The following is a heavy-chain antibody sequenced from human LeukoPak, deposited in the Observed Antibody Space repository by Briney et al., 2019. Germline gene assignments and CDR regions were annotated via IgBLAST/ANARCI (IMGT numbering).Heavy chain of an antibody. V-gene: IGHV3-21*01. CDR3: AREKPGWTGYSAFDY. CDR2: ISSSSSYI. D-gene: IGHD5-18*01. CDR1: GFTFSSYS. Sequence: GGSLRLSCAASGFTFSSYSMNWVRQAPGKGLEWVSSISSSSSYIYYADSVKGRFTISRDNAKNSLYLQMNSLRAEDTAVYYCAREKPGWTGYSAFDYWGQGTLVTVSS. J-gene: IGHJ4*02.